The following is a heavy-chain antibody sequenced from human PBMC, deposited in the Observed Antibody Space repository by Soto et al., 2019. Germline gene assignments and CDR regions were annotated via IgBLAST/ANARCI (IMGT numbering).Heavy chain of an antibody. CDR1: GFTFDDYA. CDR2: ISWNSGSI. V-gene: IGHV3-9*01. D-gene: IGHD2-2*02. Sequence: GGSLRLSCAASGFTFDDYAMHWVRQAPGKGLEWVSGISWNSGSIGYADSVKGRFTISRDNAKNSLYLQMNSLRAEDTALYYCAKGQGAISGPFDYWGQGTPVTVSS. CDR3: AKGQGAISGPFDY. J-gene: IGHJ4*02.